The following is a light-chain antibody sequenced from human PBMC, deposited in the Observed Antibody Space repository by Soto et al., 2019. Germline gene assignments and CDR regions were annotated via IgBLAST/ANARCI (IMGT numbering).Light chain of an antibody. Sequence: EMVLTQSPGTLSLSPGERATLSCRASQSVSSSYLAWYQQKPGQAPRLLIYGASSRATGIPDRFSGSGSGTYFTLTISRLEPEDFAVYYSQQYGSSPLYSFGQGTKLEIK. CDR1: QSVSSSY. J-gene: IGKJ2*01. CDR2: GAS. V-gene: IGKV3-20*01. CDR3: QQYGSSPLYS.